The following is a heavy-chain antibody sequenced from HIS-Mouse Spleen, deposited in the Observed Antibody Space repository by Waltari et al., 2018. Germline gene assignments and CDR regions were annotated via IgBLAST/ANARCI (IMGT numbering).Heavy chain of an antibody. V-gene: IGHV3-74*01. D-gene: IGHD6-6*01. CDR3: AREHSSSSDAFDI. CDR1: GFTFSSYW. Sequence: EVQLVESGGGLVQPGGSLRLSCAASGFTFSSYWMHWVRQAPGKGLVCVTRINCDRSRTSYADSVKGRFTSSRGNAKNTLYLQMNSLRAEDTAVYYCAREHSSSSDAFDIWGQGTMVTVSS. CDR2: INCDRSRT. J-gene: IGHJ3*02.